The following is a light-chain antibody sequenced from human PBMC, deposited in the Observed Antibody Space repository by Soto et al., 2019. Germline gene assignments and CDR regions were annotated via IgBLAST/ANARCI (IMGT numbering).Light chain of an antibody. J-gene: IGLJ1*01. CDR1: SSDVGAYYF. CDR3: SSYTSTNTPYV. CDR2: EVT. V-gene: IGLV2-14*01. Sequence: QSVLTQPVSVSGSPGQSITISCTGSSSDVGAYYFVSWYQHSPGKAPKLILYEVTTRPSGISSRFSGSNSGNTASLTISGLQDDYEAYYYCSSYTSTNTPYVFGTGTKV.